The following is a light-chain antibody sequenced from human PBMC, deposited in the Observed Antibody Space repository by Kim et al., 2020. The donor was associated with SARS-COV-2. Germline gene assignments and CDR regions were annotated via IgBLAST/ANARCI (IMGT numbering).Light chain of an antibody. CDR2: DAS. CDR3: QKYNGAPWT. J-gene: IGKJ1*01. Sequence: DIQMTQSPSSLSASVGDRVTITCRASHGISSNVAWYQQKPGDVPKLLIYDASALLSGVPSRFSGSGSGTDFTLTISSLQPEDVATYYCQKYNGAPWTFGQGTKVDIK. CDR1: HGISSN. V-gene: IGKV1-27*01.